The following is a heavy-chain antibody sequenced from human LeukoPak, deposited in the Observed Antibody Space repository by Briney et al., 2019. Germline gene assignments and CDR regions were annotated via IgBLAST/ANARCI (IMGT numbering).Heavy chain of an antibody. D-gene: IGHD3-10*01. V-gene: IGHV3-21*01. Sequence: GGSLRLSCAASGFTFSSYSMNWVRQAPGKGLECVSSISSSSSYIHYADSVKGRFTISRDNAKNSLYLQMNSLRAEDTALYYRARVGDGDSFDYWGQGTLVTVSA. J-gene: IGHJ4*02. CDR2: ISSSSSYI. CDR3: ARVGDGDSFDY. CDR1: GFTFSSYS.